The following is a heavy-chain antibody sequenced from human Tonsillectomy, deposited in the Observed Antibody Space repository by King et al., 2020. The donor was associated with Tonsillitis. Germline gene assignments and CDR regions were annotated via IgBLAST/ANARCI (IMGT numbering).Heavy chain of an antibody. J-gene: IGHJ4*02. CDR1: GFTFSSYG. D-gene: IGHD6-19*01. V-gene: IGHV3-30*02. Sequence: VQLVESGGGVVQPGGSLRLSCAASGFTFSSYGMHWVRQAPGKGLEWVAFIRYDGSNKYYADSVKGRFTISRDNSKNKLYLQMNSLRAEDTAVYYCARGPEGGIAVAGNPELDYWGQGTLVTVSS. CDR3: ARGPEGGIAVAGNPELDY. CDR2: IRYDGSNK.